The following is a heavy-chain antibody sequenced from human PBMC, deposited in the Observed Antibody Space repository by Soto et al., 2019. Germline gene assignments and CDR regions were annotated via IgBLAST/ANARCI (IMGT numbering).Heavy chain of an antibody. Sequence: PGGSLRLSCAASGFTFSSYWMHWVRQAPGKGLVWVSRINSDGSSTSYADSVKGRFTISRDNAKNSLYLQMNSLRDEDTAVYYCARSVLRFLGIEYWGQGTLVTVSS. CDR3: ARSVLRFLGIEY. CDR2: INSDGSST. J-gene: IGHJ4*02. CDR1: GFTFSSYW. D-gene: IGHD3-3*01. V-gene: IGHV3-74*01.